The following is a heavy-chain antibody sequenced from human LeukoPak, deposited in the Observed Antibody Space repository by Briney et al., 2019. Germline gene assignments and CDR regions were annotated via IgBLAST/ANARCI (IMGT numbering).Heavy chain of an antibody. V-gene: IGHV4-31*03. Sequence: SETLSLTCTVSGGSISSGGYNWSWIRQHPGKGLEWIGYIYYSGSIYYNPSLKSRVTISVDTSKNQFSLKLSSVTAADTAVYYCARGTGYTIYYFDYWGQGTLVTVSS. D-gene: IGHD5-18*01. CDR1: GGSISSGGYN. CDR3: ARGTGYTIYYFDY. J-gene: IGHJ4*02. CDR2: IYYSGSI.